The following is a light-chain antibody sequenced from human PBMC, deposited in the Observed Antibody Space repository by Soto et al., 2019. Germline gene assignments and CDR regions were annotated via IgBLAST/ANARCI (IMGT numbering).Light chain of an antibody. CDR2: GAS. CDR1: QSVSSSY. J-gene: IGKJ1*01. Sequence: EIVLTQSPATLSLSPGERATLSCRASQSVSSSYLAWYQQKPGQAPRLLIYGASTRAIDMPGRFSGRGSGTEFTLTISSLQSEDFAVYYCQQYRNWPRTFGQGTKVDIK. V-gene: IGKV3-15*01. CDR3: QQYRNWPRT.